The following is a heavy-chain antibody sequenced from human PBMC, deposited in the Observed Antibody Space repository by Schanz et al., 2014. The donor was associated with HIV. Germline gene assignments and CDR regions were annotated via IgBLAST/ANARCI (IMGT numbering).Heavy chain of an antibody. V-gene: IGHV3-15*01. J-gene: IGHJ6*02. Sequence: EVQLVETGGGLIQPGGSLRLSCAASGFTFSNAWMSWVRQAPGKGLEWVGRIKSKTDGGTTDYAAPVKGRFTISRDDSKNTLYLQMNSLKTEDTAVYYCTTVKGYSSSWTTYYYYGMDVWGQGTTVTVSS. CDR1: GFTFSNAW. CDR2: IKSKTDGGTT. D-gene: IGHD6-13*01. CDR3: TTVKGYSSSWTTYYYYGMDV.